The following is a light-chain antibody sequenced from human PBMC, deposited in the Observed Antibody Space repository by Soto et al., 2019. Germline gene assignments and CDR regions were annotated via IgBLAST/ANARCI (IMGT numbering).Light chain of an antibody. V-gene: IGKV1-39*01. J-gene: IGKJ2*01. Sequence: DIQMTQSPSSLSASIGDRVTITCRASQTVESYLNWYQHKPGKAPQLLISGETTLRGGVPSRFSGSSSEPDFPLTISSLQPEDVATYYCEQCDSTPYTFGQGTKQ. CDR3: EQCDSTPYT. CDR1: QTVESY. CDR2: GET.